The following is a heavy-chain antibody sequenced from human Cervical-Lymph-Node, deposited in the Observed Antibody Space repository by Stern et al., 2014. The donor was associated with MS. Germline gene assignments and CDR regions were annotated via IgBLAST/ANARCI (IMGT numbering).Heavy chain of an antibody. V-gene: IGHV4-59*08. CDR1: GGSMNSFY. J-gene: IGHJ4*01. CDR3: ARHSGWYGSHY. CDR2: IHYRGPP. D-gene: IGHD6-19*01. Sequence: VQLEESGPGLVKPSETLSLTCTVSGGSMNSFYWSWMRQPPGKGLEWIGYIHYRGPPNYNPSLKSRLTMSVDTSKNHFPLTLPPVTAADTAVYCARHSGWYGSHYWGHGTLVTVSS.